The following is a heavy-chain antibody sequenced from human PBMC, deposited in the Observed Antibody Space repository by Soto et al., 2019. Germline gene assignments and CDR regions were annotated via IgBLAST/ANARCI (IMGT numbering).Heavy chain of an antibody. CDR1: GFIFSSST. CDR3: ARDLGEMYAA. J-gene: IGHJ1*01. Sequence: EVQLVESGGGLVKPGGSLRLSCIGSGFIFSSSTMTWVRQAPGKGLEWVSSISSSSAYIYNADSLKGRFTISRDNAKNSLYLQMDSLRAEDTAVYFCARDLGEMYAAWGQGALATVSS. CDR2: ISSSSAYI. D-gene: IGHD2-8*01. V-gene: IGHV3-21*01.